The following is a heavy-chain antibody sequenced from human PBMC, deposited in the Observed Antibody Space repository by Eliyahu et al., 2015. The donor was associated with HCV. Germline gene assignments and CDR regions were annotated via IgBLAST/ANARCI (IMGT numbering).Heavy chain of an antibody. J-gene: IGHJ5*02. CDR3: ARDWFGFDP. CDR2: IYYSGST. CDR1: GGSVSSGSYY. D-gene: IGHD3-10*01. Sequence: QVQLQESGPGLVKPSETLSLTCPVPGGSVSSGSYYWSWIRQPPGKGLEWIGYIYYSGSTNYNPSLKSRVTISVDTSKNQFSLKLSSVTAADTAVYYCARDWFGFDPWGQGTLVTVSS. V-gene: IGHV4-61*01.